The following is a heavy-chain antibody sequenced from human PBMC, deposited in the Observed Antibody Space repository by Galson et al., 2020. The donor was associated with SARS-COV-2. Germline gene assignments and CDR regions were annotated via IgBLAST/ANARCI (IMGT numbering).Heavy chain of an antibody. V-gene: IGHV4-59*01. CDR3: ARLPVVRGVDS. CDR1: GGSINLYY. D-gene: IGHD3-10*01. Sequence: ASETLSLTCTVSGGSINLYYWRWIRQPPGKGLEWIGYLYYGGKNNYKPSLKSRVTIALDTSKSQFSLTLSSVTAADTAVYYCARLPVVRGVDSWGQGILVTVSS. J-gene: IGHJ4*02. CDR2: LYYGGKN.